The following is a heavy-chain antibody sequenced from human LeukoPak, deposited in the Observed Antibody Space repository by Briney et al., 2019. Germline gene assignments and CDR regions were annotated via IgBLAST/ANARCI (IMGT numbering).Heavy chain of an antibody. J-gene: IGHJ4*02. D-gene: IGHD5-24*01. V-gene: IGHV3-21*01. CDR1: GFTFSSYS. CDR3: ARDTRGATIPYFDY. Sequence: GGSLRLSCAASGFTFSSYSMNWVRQAPGKGLEWVSSISSSSSYIYYANSVKGRFTISRDNAKNSLYLQMNSLRAEDTAVYYCARDTRGATIPYFDYWGQGTLVTVSS. CDR2: ISSSSSYI.